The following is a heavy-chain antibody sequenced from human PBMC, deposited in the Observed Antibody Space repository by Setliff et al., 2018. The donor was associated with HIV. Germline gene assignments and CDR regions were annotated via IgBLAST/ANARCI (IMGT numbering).Heavy chain of an antibody. D-gene: IGHD3-10*01. Sequence: SETLSLTCTVSGGSISSYYWSWIRQPPGKGLEWIGYIYYSGSTNYNPSLKSRVTISVDTSKNQFSLKLSSVTAADTAVYYCARGRSLVRGSGSPENYYMDVWGKGTTVTVSS. J-gene: IGHJ6*03. CDR3: ARGRSLVRGSGSPENYYMDV. CDR2: IYYSGST. V-gene: IGHV4-59*08. CDR1: GGSISSYY.